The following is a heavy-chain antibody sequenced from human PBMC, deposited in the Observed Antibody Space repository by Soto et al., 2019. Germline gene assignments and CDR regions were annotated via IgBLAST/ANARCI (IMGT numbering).Heavy chain of an antibody. D-gene: IGHD6-19*01. CDR3: AGKVSPNSRGWYTVLVRWFDP. CDR2: IYYSGSA. V-gene: IGHV4-31*03. Sequence: QVQLQESGPGLVKPSQTLYLTCTVSGGSVSSSDYYWSWIRQHPGKGLEWVGYIYYSGSAYYNPSLKSRVTIPGEAAKNPVSLKLTSVTDAGSAGYYRAGKVSPNSRGWYTVLVRWFDPWGQGTLVTVSS. CDR1: GGSVSSSDYY. J-gene: IGHJ5*02.